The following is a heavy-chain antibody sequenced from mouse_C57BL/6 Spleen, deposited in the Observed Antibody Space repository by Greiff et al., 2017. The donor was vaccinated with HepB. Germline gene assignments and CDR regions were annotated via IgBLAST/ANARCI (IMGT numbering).Heavy chain of an antibody. J-gene: IGHJ3*01. D-gene: IGHD1-1*01. Sequence: VQLQQSDAELVKPGASVKISCKVSGYTFTDHTIHWMKQRPEQGLEWIGYIYPRDGSTKYNEKFKGKATLTADKSSSTAYMQLNSLKSEDSAVYFCARPFWYGSSYGWFAYWGQGTLVTVSA. CDR1: GYTFTDHT. CDR3: ARPFWYGSSYGWFAY. V-gene: IGHV1-78*01. CDR2: IYPRDGST.